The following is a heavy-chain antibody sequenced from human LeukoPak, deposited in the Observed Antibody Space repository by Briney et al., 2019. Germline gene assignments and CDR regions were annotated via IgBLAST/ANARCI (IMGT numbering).Heavy chain of an antibody. V-gene: IGHV5-51*03. Sequence: PGESLKISCKDSGYSFSGYWFGWVRQLPGKGREGIGVIYPGDSDTKYSPSFRGQGHVTISAHKSTSTAYLQRTSPTASHPDMYYCARRTYVGSTPGFDIWGQGTMVIVSS. CDR1: GYSFSGYW. D-gene: IGHD1-26*01. CDR3: ARRTYVGSTPGFDI. J-gene: IGHJ3*02. CDR2: IYPGDSDT.